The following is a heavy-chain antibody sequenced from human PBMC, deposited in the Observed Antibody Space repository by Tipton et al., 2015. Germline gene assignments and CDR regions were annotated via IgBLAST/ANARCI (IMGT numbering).Heavy chain of an antibody. V-gene: IGHV4-38-2*02. CDR1: AYSISSDYY. J-gene: IGHJ6*02. CDR3: ARDLEHGMDV. CDR2: ISHSGNT. Sequence: TLSLTCAVSAYSISSDYYWGWIRQPPGKGLEWIGSISHSGNTYYNPSLKSRVTISRDTSKNQFSLKLTSVTAADTAVYFCARDLEHGMDVWGQGTTVTVS.